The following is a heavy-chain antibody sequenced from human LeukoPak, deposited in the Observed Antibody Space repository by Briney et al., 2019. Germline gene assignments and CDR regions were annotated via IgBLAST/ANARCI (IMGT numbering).Heavy chain of an antibody. V-gene: IGHV3-21*01. Sequence: PGGSLRLSCAASGFTFSSYSMNWVRQAPGKGLEWVSSISSSSSYIYYADSVKGRFTISRDNAKNSLYLQMNSLRVEDTAVYFCARDWVYKIDYWGRGTLVTVSS. J-gene: IGHJ4*02. CDR2: ISSSSSYI. CDR1: GFTFSSYS. D-gene: IGHD5-24*01. CDR3: ARDWVYKIDY.